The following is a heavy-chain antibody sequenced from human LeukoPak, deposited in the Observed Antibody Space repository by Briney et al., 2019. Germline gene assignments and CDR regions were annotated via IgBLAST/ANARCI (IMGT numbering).Heavy chain of an antibody. V-gene: IGHV3-21*01. CDR1: GFTFSSYS. CDR2: ISSSSSYI. J-gene: IGHJ5*02. CDR3: AREKLRSPNWFDP. Sequence: GGSLRLSCAASGFTFSSYSMNWVRQAPGKGLEWVSSISSSSSYIYYADSVKGRFTISRDNAKNSLYLQMNSLRAEDTAVYYCAREKLRSPNWFDPWGQGTLVTVSS. D-gene: IGHD5-24*01.